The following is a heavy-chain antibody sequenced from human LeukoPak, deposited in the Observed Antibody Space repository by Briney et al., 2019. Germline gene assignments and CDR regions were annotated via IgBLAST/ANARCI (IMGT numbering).Heavy chain of an antibody. CDR3: TRPQMGGADMDV. CDR1: GFTISGSA. V-gene: IGHV3-73*01. D-gene: IGHD1-26*01. Sequence: PGGSLRLSCAVSGFTISGSAMHWVRQASGKGLEWVGRIRSKANSYATAYAASVKGRFTISRDDSKNTADLQRNSLKTEETAVYYCTRPQMGGADMDVWGKGTTVNVSS. J-gene: IGHJ6*03. CDR2: IRSKANSYAT.